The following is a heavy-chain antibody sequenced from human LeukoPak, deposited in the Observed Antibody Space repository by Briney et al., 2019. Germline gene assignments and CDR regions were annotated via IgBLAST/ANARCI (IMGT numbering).Heavy chain of an antibody. CDR1: GFTVSSNF. J-gene: IGHJ4*02. V-gene: IGHV3-66*01. CDR3: AREDAGETYSFDY. Sequence: GGSLRLSCAVSGFTVSSNFMSWVRQAPGKGPEWVSVIYTSGITYYADSVRGRFTISRDNSKNTLYLQMDSLTAEDTAVYYCAREDAGETYSFDYWGQGTLVTVSS. CDR2: IYTSGIT. D-gene: IGHD4-17*01.